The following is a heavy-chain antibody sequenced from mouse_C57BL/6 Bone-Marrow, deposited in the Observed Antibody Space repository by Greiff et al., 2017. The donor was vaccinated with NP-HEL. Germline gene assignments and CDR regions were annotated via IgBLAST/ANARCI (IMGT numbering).Heavy chain of an antibody. CDR3: ARTYDGYAWFAY. V-gene: IGHV1-69*01. D-gene: IGHD2-3*01. CDR1: GYTFTSYW. Sequence: QVQLQQPGAELVMPGASVKLSCKASGYTFTSYWMHWVKQRPGQGLEWIGELDPSDSYTNYNQKFKGKATLTVDKSSSTAHMELLSLTSEDVAVDYCARTYDGYAWFAYWGQGTLVTVSA. J-gene: IGHJ3*01. CDR2: LDPSDSYT.